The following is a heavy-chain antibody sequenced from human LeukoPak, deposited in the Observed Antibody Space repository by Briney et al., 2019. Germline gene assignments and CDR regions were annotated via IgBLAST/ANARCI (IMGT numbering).Heavy chain of an antibody. V-gene: IGHV1-2*02. J-gene: IGHJ1*01. D-gene: IGHD6-19*01. Sequence: ASVKVSCKASGYSFTSLYMHWVRQAPGQGLEWMGWINPNSGGTNYAQRFQGRVTMTMDTSISTAYMELSSMRSDDTAVYYCARDPGISLSGKYFQHWGQGTLVTVSS. CDR2: INPNSGGT. CDR3: ARDPGISLSGKYFQH. CDR1: GYSFTSLY.